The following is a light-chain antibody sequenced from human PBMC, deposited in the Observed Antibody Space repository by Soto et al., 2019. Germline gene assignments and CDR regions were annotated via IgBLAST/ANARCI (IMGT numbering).Light chain of an antibody. Sequence: QSVLTQPPSVSAAPGQKVTISCSGSNSNIGKNYVSWYQQLPGTAPRLLIYDNDKRHSGIPDRFSGFKSGASATLGITGLQTGDEADYYCGKWDSSLSAGVFGGGTKLTVL. J-gene: IGLJ2*01. CDR3: GKWDSSLSAGV. CDR1: NSNIGKNY. CDR2: DND. V-gene: IGLV1-51*01.